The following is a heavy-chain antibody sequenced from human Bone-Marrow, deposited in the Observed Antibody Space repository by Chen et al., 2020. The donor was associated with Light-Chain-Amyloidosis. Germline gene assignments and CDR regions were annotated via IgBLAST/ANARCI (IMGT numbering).Heavy chain of an antibody. CDR2: IWYDGSNK. CDR3: ARVLSRDGYNYAFDI. J-gene: IGHJ3*02. V-gene: IGHV3-33*01. Sequence: QVQLVESVGGVVQPGRSLRLSCAASGFTFSSYGMHWVRQAPGQGLEWVAVIWYDGSNKYYADSVKGRFTISRDNSKNTLYLQMNSLRAEDTAVYYCARVLSRDGYNYAFDIWGQGTMVTVSS. D-gene: IGHD5-12*01. CDR1: GFTFSSYG.